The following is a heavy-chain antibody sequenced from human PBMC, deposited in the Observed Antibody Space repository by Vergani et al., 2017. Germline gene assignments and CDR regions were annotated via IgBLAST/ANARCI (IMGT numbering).Heavy chain of an antibody. J-gene: IGHJ6*03. CDR1: GYTFSDYY. Sequence: QVQLVQSGAEVKKPGASVKVSCKASGYTFSDYYMHWVRQAPGQGLEWMGWINPNSGGTTYAAKFQGRVTMTRDTSFSTASMELSRLSTDVTAVYYCARFFVAAGTDYYYYMDVWGKGTTVTVSS. V-gene: IGHV1-2*02. D-gene: IGHD1-1*01. CDR3: ARFFVAAGTDYYYYMDV. CDR2: INPNSGGT.